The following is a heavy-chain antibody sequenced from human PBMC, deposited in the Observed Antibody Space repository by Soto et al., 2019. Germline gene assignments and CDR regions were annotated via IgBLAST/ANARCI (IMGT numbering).Heavy chain of an antibody. CDR3: AREKGGGSYLDY. CDR2: MNPNSGNT. V-gene: IGHV1-8*01. Sequence: QVQLVQSGAEVKKPGASVKVSCKTSGYTFTSYDINWVRQATGQGLEWMGWMNPNSGNTGYAQKXXGXXTITRNTSLSTAYMELSSLRSEDTAVYYSAREKGGGSYLDYWGQGTLVTVSS. D-gene: IGHD1-26*01. J-gene: IGHJ4*02. CDR1: GYTFTSYD.